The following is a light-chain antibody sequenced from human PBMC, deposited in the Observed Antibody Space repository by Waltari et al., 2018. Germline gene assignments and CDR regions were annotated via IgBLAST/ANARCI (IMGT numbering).Light chain of an antibody. CDR3: SSYSSTSTPYV. Sequence: QSALTQPASVSGFPGQSITISCTGTSSDVGNYNFVSWYRQHPGQAPKLMIYDVTNRPSGASIPFSGSKSGNTDALTISVLQAEDEADDYCSSYSSTSTPYVFGSGTEVTV. CDR2: DVT. CDR1: SSDVGNYNF. V-gene: IGLV2-14*03. J-gene: IGLJ1*01.